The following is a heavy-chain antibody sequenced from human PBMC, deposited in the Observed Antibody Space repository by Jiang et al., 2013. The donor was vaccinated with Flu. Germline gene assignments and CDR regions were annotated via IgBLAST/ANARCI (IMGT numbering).Heavy chain of an antibody. CDR3: ARDHEESRADGGSRFYYYYYYGMDV. CDR2: INPNSGGT. V-gene: IGHV1-2*02. Sequence: SGAEVKKPGASVKVSCKASGYTFTGYYMHWVRQAPGQGLEWMGWINPNSGGTNYAQKFQGRVTMTRDTSISTAYMELSRLRSDDTAVYYCARDHEESRADGGSRFYYYYYYGMDVWGQGTTVTVSS. D-gene: IGHD2-15*01. CDR1: GYTFTGYY. J-gene: IGHJ6*02.